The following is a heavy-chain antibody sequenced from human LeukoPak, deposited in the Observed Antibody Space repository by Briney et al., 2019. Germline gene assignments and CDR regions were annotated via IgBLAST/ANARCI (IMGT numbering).Heavy chain of an antibody. CDR2: IFHTGSA. D-gene: IGHD6-19*01. CDR3: VREREKQWLF. CDR1: GYSISSGYY. J-gene: IGHJ4*02. V-gene: IGHV4-38-2*02. Sequence: PSETLSLTCTVSGYSISSGYYWGWIRQPPGQGLEYIGSIFHTGSADYNPSLKSRVTLSVDTSKNQCSLKLNSVTAADTAVYYCVREREKQWLFWGQGTLVPVSS.